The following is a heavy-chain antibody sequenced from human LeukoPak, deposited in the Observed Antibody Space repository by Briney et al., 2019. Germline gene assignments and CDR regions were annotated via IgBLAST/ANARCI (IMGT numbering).Heavy chain of an antibody. CDR2: IYYSGST. CDR1: GGSISSSSYY. J-gene: IGHJ4*02. D-gene: IGHD5-18*01. Sequence: SETLSLTCTVSGGSISSSSYYWGWIRQPPGKGLEWIGSIYYSGSTNYNPSLKSRVTISVDTSKNQFSLKLSSVTAADTAVYYCARGTRIQLWPYYFDYWGQGTLVTVSS. CDR3: ARGTRIQLWPYYFDY. V-gene: IGHV4-39*07.